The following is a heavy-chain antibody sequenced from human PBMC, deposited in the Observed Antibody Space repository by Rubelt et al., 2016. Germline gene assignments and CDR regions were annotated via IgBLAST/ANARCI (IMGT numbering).Heavy chain of an antibody. D-gene: IGHD3-22*01. Sequence: EVQLLESGGGLVQPGGSLRLSCAASGFHFTNYAMTWVRQAPGKGLDWVSTINPSGSGTNYAASVKGRFTISRDNSQNTLDLQMKSLAGDDTAVDDCARDHYDRRDYIYSGFDYWGRGALVTVSS. V-gene: IGHV3-23*01. CDR1: GFHFTNYA. CDR3: ARDHYDRRDYIYSGFDY. CDR2: INPSGSGT. J-gene: IGHJ4*02.